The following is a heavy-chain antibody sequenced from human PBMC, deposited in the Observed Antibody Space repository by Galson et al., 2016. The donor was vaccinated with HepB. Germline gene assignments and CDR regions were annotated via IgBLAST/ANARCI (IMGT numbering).Heavy chain of an antibody. CDR2: IKQDGSQK. J-gene: IGHJ5*02. D-gene: IGHD6-13*01. Sequence: SLRLSCADSSFTFSSYWMSWVRQAPGKGLEWVANIKQDGSQKYYADSVKGRFTISRDNAENSLYLQMNNLRAEDTAVYYCARVGRSSWNREVNWFDPWGQGTLVTVSS. CDR1: SFTFSSYW. V-gene: IGHV3-7*04. CDR3: ARVGRSSWNREVNWFDP.